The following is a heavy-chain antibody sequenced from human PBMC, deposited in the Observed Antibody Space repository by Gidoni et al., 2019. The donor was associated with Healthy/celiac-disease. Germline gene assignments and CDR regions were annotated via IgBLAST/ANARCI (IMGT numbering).Heavy chain of an antibody. CDR1: ACTFSSYS. Sequence: EVQLVESGGGLVKPGGSVRLSCAASACTFSSYSMNWVRQAPGKGLEWVSSISSSSSYIYYADSVKGRCTISRDNAKNSLYLKMNSLRAEDTAVYYCASLTTVTIFDYWGQGTLVTVSS. V-gene: IGHV3-21*01. CDR2: ISSSSSYI. J-gene: IGHJ4*02. CDR3: ASLTTVTIFDY. D-gene: IGHD4-17*01.